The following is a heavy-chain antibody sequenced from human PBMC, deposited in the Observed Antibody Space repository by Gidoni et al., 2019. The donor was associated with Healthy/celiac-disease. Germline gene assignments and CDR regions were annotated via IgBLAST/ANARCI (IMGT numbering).Heavy chain of an antibody. D-gene: IGHD3-16*01. V-gene: IGHV3-48*04. Sequence: EVQLVEYGGGLVQPGGSLRLSCAASGSTVRRYSMNWVRQAPGKGLEWVSYISSSSSTIYYADSVKGRFTISRDNAKNSLYLQMNSLRAEDTAVYYCARGGPWGEATTPYYFDYWGQGTLVTVSS. CDR2: ISSSSSTI. CDR3: ARGGPWGEATTPYYFDY. CDR1: GSTVRRYS. J-gene: IGHJ4*02.